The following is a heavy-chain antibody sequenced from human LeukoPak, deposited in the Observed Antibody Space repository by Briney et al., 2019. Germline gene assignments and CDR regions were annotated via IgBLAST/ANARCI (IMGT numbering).Heavy chain of an antibody. CDR2: INHSGST. CDR1: GGSFSGYY. V-gene: IGHV4-34*01. CDR3: ARPTMGY. J-gene: IGHJ4*02. Sequence: SETLSLTCAVYGGSFSGYYWSWIRQPPGKGLEWIGEINHSGSTNYNPSLKSRVTISVDTSKNQFSLKLSSVTAADMAVYYCARPTMGYWGQGTLVTVSS. D-gene: IGHD3-10*01.